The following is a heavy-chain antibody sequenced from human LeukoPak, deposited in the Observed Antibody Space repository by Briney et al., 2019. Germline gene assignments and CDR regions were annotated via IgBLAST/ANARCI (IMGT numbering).Heavy chain of an antibody. CDR2: INSNGGST. J-gene: IGHJ6*03. D-gene: IGHD3-10*01. Sequence: VGALRLSPAASGVTSTSYTMHCGPQAPEEGLEYGSTINSNGGSTNYPTSLKGRSTISRDNYKNTMSLQMGRLRGEDMAVYFCARSRGLGLHYYYYLDVWGNGTQVTVSS. V-gene: IGHV3-64*01. CDR3: ARSRGLGLHYYYYLDV. CDR1: GVTSTSYT.